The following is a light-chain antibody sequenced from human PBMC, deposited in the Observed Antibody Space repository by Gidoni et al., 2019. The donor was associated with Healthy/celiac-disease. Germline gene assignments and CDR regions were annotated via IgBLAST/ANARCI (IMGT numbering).Light chain of an antibody. Sequence: ILMTPPPDSLPVSFGERSTIHCKYSQRVLYSSNNKNYLAWYQQKPGQPPKLLIYWASTRESGVPERFSGSGSGTDFTLTISSLQAEDVAVYYCQQYDSTPWTFGQGTKVEIK. J-gene: IGKJ1*01. V-gene: IGKV4-1*01. CDR2: WAS. CDR1: QRVLYSSNNKNY. CDR3: QQYDSTPWT.